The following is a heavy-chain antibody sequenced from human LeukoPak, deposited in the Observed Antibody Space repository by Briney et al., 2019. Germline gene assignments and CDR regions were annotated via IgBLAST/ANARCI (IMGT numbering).Heavy chain of an antibody. V-gene: IGHV3-21*06. CDR3: ARVASDHCNGDGDFDS. CDR2: ISSVTTFI. CDR1: GFTFTPSS. J-gene: IGHJ4*02. Sequence: KPGGSLRLSCAAPGFTFTPSSLNWVRQAPGRGLEWVSSISSVTTFISYSDSVKGRFTISRDNAKNSLFLQMNTLRAEDTAVYYCARVASDHCNGDGDFDSWGQGTLVIVSS. D-gene: IGHD2/OR15-2a*01.